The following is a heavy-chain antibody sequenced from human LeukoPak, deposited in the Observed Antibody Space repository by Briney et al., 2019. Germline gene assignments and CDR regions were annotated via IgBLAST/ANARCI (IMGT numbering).Heavy chain of an antibody. CDR2: IILIFGIA. Sequence: SVKVSCKASGGTFSSYAISWVRQAPGQGLEWMGRIILIFGIANYAQKFQGRVTITADKSTSTAYMELSSLRSEDTAVYYCARDPDGYNFNGLAGGVDYWGQGTLVTVSS. D-gene: IGHD5-24*01. V-gene: IGHV1-69*04. CDR3: ARDPDGYNFNGLAGGVDY. CDR1: GGTFSSYA. J-gene: IGHJ4*02.